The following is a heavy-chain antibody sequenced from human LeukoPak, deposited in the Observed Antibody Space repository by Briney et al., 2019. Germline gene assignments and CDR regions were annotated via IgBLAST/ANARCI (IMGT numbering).Heavy chain of an antibody. CDR2: ISAYNGNT. J-gene: IGHJ5*02. CDR1: GYTFTSYG. Sequence: AAVKVTFKASGYTFTSYGISWVRQAPGQGLEWMGWISAYNGNTNYARKLQCRVTMTTETSPRTANMEVRSLRSEDTAVYYCARSTTVAQGVFDPWGQGTLVTVSS. V-gene: IGHV1-18*01. CDR3: ARSTTVAQGVFDP. D-gene: IGHD1/OR15-1a*01.